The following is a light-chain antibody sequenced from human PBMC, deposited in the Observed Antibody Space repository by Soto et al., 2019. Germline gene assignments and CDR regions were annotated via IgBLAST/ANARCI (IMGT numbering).Light chain of an antibody. CDR2: EGS. CDR1: SSDVGNYNL. CDR3: CSYAASSTFV. Sequence: QSALTQPASVSGSPGQSITISCTGTSSDVGNYNLVSWYQHHPGKAPKLMIYEGSKRPSGVSNRFSGSKSGNTASLTISGLEAEDDADYYCCSYAASSTFVFGTGTKLTVL. J-gene: IGLJ1*01. V-gene: IGLV2-23*01.